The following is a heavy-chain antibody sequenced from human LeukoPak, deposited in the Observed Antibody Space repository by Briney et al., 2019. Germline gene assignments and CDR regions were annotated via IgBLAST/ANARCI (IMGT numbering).Heavy chain of an antibody. CDR3: ARDSGSGSYYKLGDAFDI. D-gene: IGHD3-10*01. CDR2: IKQDGSEK. CDR1: GFAFSSYW. J-gene: IGHJ3*02. V-gene: IGHV3-7*01. Sequence: PGGSLRLSCAASGFAFSSYWMSWVRQAPGKGLEWVANIKQDGSEKYYVDSVKGRFTISRDNAKNSLYLQMNSLRAEDTAVYYCARDSGSGSYYKLGDAFDIWGQGTMVTVSS.